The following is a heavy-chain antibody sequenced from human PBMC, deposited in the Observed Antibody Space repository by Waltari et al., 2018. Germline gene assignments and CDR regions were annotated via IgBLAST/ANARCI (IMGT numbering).Heavy chain of an antibody. Sequence: SISSYYWSWIRQPAGKGLEWIGRIYTSGSTNYNPSLKSRVTMSVDTSKNQFSLKLSSVTAADTAVYYCARDRTATVLSYYYGMDVWGQGTTVTVSS. CDR1: SISSYY. CDR2: IYTSGST. CDR3: ARDRTATVLSYYYGMDV. D-gene: IGHD4-4*01. J-gene: IGHJ6*02. V-gene: IGHV4-4*07.